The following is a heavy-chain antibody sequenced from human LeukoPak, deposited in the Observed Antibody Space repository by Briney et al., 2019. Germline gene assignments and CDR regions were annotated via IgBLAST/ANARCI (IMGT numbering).Heavy chain of an antibody. CDR2: ISSSSSTI. CDR3: ARGPPRGYYGSGSYYKFGMDV. D-gene: IGHD3-10*01. V-gene: IGHV3-48*01. CDR1: GFTFSSYS. J-gene: IGHJ6*04. Sequence: GGSLRLSCAASGFTFSSYSMNWVRQAPGKGLEWVSYISSSSSTIYYADSAKGRFTISRDNAKNSLYLQMNSLRAEDTAVYYCARGPPRGYYGSGSYYKFGMDVWGKGTTVTVSS.